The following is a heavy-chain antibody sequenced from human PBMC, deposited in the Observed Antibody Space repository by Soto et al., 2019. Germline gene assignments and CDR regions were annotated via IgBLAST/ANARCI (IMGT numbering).Heavy chain of an antibody. CDR1: GGTFSSYA. J-gene: IGHJ4*02. Sequence: QVQLVQSGAEVKKPGSSVKVSCKASGGTFSSYAISWVRQAPGQGLEWMGGIIPIFGTANYAQKFQGRVTITADESTSTAYMELSSRRSEDTAVYYCASLGRPKKRYYDILTGYFDYWGQGTLVTVSS. CDR3: ASLGRPKKRYYDILTGYFDY. V-gene: IGHV1-69*12. CDR2: IIPIFGTA. D-gene: IGHD3-9*01.